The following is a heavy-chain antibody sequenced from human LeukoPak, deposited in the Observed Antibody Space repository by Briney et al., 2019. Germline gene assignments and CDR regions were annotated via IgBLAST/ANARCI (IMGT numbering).Heavy chain of an antibody. D-gene: IGHD6-19*01. Sequence: SGTLSLTCTVSGGSISSYYWSWIRQPLGKGLEWSGEIYHSGSTNYNPSLKSRVTISVDKSKNQFSLKLSSVTAADTAVYYCARTSIAVAGTFDYFDYWGQGTLVTVSS. V-gene: IGHV4-59*12. CDR3: ARTSIAVAGTFDYFDY. J-gene: IGHJ4*02. CDR1: GGSISSYY. CDR2: IYHSGST.